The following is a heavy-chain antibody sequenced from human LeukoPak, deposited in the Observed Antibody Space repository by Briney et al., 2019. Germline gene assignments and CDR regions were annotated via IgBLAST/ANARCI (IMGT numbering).Heavy chain of an antibody. D-gene: IGHD4-17*01. Sequence: SETLSLTCAVYGGSFSGYYWSWIRQPPGKGLEWIEEINHSGSTNYNPSLKSRVTISVDTSKNQFSLKLSSVTAADTAVYYCARSRPYGDYIFDYWGQGTLVTVSS. J-gene: IGHJ4*02. CDR3: ARSRPYGDYIFDY. CDR1: GGSFSGYY. CDR2: INHSGST. V-gene: IGHV4-34*01.